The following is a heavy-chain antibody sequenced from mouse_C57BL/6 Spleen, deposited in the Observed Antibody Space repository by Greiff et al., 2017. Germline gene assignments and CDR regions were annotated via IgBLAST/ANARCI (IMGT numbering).Heavy chain of an antibody. CDR3: ARRYGSREGYFDV. Sequence: DVMLVESGGGLVKPGGSLKLSCAASGFTFSDYGMHWVRQAPEKGLEWVAYISSGSSTIYYADTVKGRFTISRDNAKNTLFLQMTSLRSEDTAMYYCARRYGSREGYFDVWGTGTTVTVSS. J-gene: IGHJ1*03. CDR1: GFTFSDYG. V-gene: IGHV5-17*01. D-gene: IGHD1-1*01. CDR2: ISSGSSTI.